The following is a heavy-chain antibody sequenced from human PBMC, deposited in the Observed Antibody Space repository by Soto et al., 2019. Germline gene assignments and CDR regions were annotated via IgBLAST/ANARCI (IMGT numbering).Heavy chain of an antibody. CDR2: ISGDGNIT. CDR1: GFTLRSYW. J-gene: IGHJ4*02. V-gene: IGHV3-74*01. D-gene: IGHD2-8*01. Sequence: EVQLVESGGGLVQPGGCLRLSCAASGFTLRSYWMHWVRQVSGKGLVWVSRISGDGNITTYADSVKGRFTISRDSANNKRYGKVSALSARATALDDCEREVSPNGRSSAYWCQGTQVTASS. CDR3: EREVSPNGRSSAY.